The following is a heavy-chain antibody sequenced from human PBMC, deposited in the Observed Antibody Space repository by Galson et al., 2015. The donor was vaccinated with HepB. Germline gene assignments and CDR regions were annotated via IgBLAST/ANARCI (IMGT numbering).Heavy chain of an antibody. CDR2: VTSNSVYT. V-gene: IGHV3-21*01. D-gene: IGHD2-2*01. CDR3: ARASYCSSSSCYLGY. J-gene: IGHJ4*02. CDR1: GFIFNGYS. Sequence: LRLSCAASGFIFNGYSMNWVRQAPGEGLEWVASVTSNSVYTYYADSVKGRFTISRDNAKNTLSLQMNSLRAEDTGVYYCARASYCSSSSCYLGYWGQGALVTVSS.